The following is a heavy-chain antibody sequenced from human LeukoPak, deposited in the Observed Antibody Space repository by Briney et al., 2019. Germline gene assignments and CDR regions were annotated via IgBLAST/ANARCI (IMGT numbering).Heavy chain of an antibody. J-gene: IGHJ6*02. CDR2: IYYSGST. CDR1: GGSISSYY. D-gene: IGHD5-18*01. Sequence: PSETLSLTCTVSGGSISSYYWSWIRQPPGKGLEWIGYIYYSGSTNYNPSLKSRVTISVDTSKNQFSLKLSSVTAADTAVYYCARQGYSYGYNYYGMDVWGQGTTVTVSS. V-gene: IGHV4-59*08. CDR3: ARQGYSYGYNYYGMDV.